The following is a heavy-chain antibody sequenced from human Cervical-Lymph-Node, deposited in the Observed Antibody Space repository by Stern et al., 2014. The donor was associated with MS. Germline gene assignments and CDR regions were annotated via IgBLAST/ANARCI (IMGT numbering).Heavy chain of an antibody. V-gene: IGHV1-2*02. CDR1: GYTFTGYY. CDR3: ARAPDDPQFYGGTSFFDY. CDR2: INPNSGGT. Sequence: EQLVESGAEVKKPGASVKVSCKASGYTFTGYYMPWVRQPPGQGLEWMGWINPNSGGTNYAQQFQGRVTTNRDTSISTDFIEMRRLRSDDTAVYYCARAPDDPQFYGGTSFFDYWGQGTLVTVSS. D-gene: IGHD1-1*01. J-gene: IGHJ4*02.